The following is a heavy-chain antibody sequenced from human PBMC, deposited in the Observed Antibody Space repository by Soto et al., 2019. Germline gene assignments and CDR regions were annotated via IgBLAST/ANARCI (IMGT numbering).Heavy chain of an antibody. J-gene: IGHJ4*02. CDR3: ARDWEFGY. V-gene: IGHV1-46*01. CDR1: GSRFRRYY. D-gene: IGHD1-26*01. CDR2: INPSGDSI. Sequence: SAEVSCEASGSRFRRYYLQWVRQAPGQGLEWMGVINPSGDSITYAQKFQGRVTMTKDTSTSTLFMEVSSLRSEDTAVYFCARDWEFGYWGQGTLVTVSS.